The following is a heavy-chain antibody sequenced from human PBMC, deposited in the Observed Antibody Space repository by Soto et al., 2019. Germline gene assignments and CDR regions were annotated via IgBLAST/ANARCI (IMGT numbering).Heavy chain of an antibody. Sequence: QVQLVESGGGAVQPGRSLRLSCAASGFTFSNNGIHWVRQAPGKGLEWVAVISSDGINKYYADSVKGGSTISRDNSKNTLFLQMNSLRVEDTAVYSCAMDIYGGSSRFDYWGQGTLVTVSS. CDR2: ISSDGINK. V-gene: IGHV3-30*03. CDR1: GFTFSNNG. CDR3: AMDIYGGSSRFDY. J-gene: IGHJ4*02. D-gene: IGHD2-15*01.